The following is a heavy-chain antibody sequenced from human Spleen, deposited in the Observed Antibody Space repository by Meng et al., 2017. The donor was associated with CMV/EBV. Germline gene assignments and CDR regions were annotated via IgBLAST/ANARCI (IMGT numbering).Heavy chain of an antibody. J-gene: IGHJ6*02. V-gene: IGHV3-7*01. CDR2: INQDGTEK. CDR1: GFTFSSYS. D-gene: IGHD2-2*01. Sequence: GESLKISCAASGFTFSSYSMNWVRQAPGKGLEWVANINQDGTEKNYVDSVKGRFTISRDNAKSSLFLQMNSLRAEDTAVYYCARDCSSTSCYSDYYYYGMDVWGQGTTVTVSS. CDR3: ARDCSSTSCYSDYYYYGMDV.